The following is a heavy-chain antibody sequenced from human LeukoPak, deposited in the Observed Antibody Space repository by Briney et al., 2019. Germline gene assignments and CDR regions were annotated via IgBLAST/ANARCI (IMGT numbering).Heavy chain of an antibody. V-gene: IGHV4-39*07. CDR2: IYYSGST. D-gene: IGHD1-20*01. Sequence: SETLSLTCTVSGCSISSSSYYWGWIRPPPGKGLEWIGSIYYSGSTYYNPSLKSRVTITVETSKNQFSLKLSSVTTADTAVYYCARGPKNNWNPEGFDYWGQGTLVTVSS. J-gene: IGHJ4*02. CDR3: ARGPKNNWNPEGFDY. CDR1: GCSISSSSYY.